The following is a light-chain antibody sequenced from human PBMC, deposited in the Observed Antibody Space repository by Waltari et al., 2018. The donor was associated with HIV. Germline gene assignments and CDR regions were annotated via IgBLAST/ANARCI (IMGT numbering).Light chain of an antibody. J-gene: IGLJ3*02. V-gene: IGLV2-23*02. Sequence: QSALTHAAPASGSPGPSITISCTGTRSDAGNYNLVLWYQQHPGKAPKRMIYEVSKRPSGVSNRFSGSKSGNTASLTIAGLQAEDEADYYCCSYAGSNTWVFGGGTKLTVL. CDR2: EVS. CDR3: CSYAGSNTWV. CDR1: RSDAGNYNL.